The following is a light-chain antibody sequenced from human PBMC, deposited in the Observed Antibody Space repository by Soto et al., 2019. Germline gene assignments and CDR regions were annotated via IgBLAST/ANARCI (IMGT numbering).Light chain of an antibody. CDR3: SSYRRGSTLVV. V-gene: IGLV2-14*03. J-gene: IGLJ2*01. CDR2: DVT. Sequence: QSALTQPASLSGSPGQSITISCTGTSFDIGDYNYVSWYQQHPGKAPTLMIYDVTTRPSGVSHRFSGAKSGNMASLTILGLQAEDEDLYYCSSYRRGSTLVVFGGGTKVTVL. CDR1: SFDIGDYNY.